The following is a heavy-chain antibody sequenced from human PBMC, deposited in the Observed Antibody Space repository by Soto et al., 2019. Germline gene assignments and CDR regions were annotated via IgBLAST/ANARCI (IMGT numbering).Heavy chain of an antibody. V-gene: IGHV1-8*01. CDR3: AKVSRKGSAIDFDY. Sequence: QVQLVQSGAELKKTGASVKVSCKASGYTFSNYDMNWVRQATGQGPEWIGWVNPNNGDTGYAQKFQGRVTLTTEIATTTAYMELTSLRSEDTAIYYCAKVSRKGSAIDFDYWGQGTLITVSS. CDR1: GYTFSNYD. CDR2: VNPNNGDT. D-gene: IGHD3-10*01. J-gene: IGHJ4*02.